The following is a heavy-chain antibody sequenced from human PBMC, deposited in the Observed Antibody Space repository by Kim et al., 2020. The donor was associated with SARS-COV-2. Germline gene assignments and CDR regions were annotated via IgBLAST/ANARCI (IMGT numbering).Heavy chain of an antibody. CDR3: ARDDREATSDC. CDR1: GFTFSGYW. Sequence: GGSLRLSCAASGFTFSGYWMTWYRQAPGRGLEWVANMNQDGSGKYYVDSVKGRFTISRDNAKNSLYLQMNSLGAEDTAVYYCARDDREATSDCWGQGTLVIVSS. J-gene: IGHJ4*02. CDR2: MNQDGSGK. D-gene: IGHD5-12*01. V-gene: IGHV3-7*01.